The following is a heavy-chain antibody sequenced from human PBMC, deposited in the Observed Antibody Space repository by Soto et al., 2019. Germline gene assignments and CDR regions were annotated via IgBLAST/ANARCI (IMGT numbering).Heavy chain of an antibody. CDR2: IYYRGST. CDR3: ASPKIAFYNWFDP. J-gene: IGHJ5*02. CDR1: GCSISSSSYY. D-gene: IGHD3-3*02. Sequence: SETLSLTCTVSGCSISSSSYYWGWIRQHPGKGLEWIGSIYYRGSTYYNPSLKSRVTISVDTSKNQFSLKLSSVTAADTAVYYCASPKIAFYNWFDPWGQGTLVTVS. V-gene: IGHV4-39*01.